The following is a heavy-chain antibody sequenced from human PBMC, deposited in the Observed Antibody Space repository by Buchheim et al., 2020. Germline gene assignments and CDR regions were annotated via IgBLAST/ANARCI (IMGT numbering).Heavy chain of an antibody. CDR2: ISYDGNKK. Sequence: QVQLVESGGGVVQPGRSLRLSCAASGFTFTTYGIHWVRQAPGKGLEWVAVISYDGNKKYYADSVKGRFTISRDNSKNTLYLQMNSLRAEDTAVYYCARDGGYWSGTNYYSVGFFQHWGQGTL. J-gene: IGHJ1*01. CDR3: ARDGGYWSGTNYYSVGFFQH. CDR1: GFTFTTYG. V-gene: IGHV3-30*03. D-gene: IGHD2-2*02.